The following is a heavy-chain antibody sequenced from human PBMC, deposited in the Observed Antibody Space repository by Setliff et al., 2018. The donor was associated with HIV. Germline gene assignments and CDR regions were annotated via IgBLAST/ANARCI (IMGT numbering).Heavy chain of an antibody. CDR1: GGSISSHY. D-gene: IGHD5-18*01. V-gene: IGHV4-59*11. J-gene: IGHJ4*02. Sequence: SETLSLTCTVSGGSISSHYWSWIRQPPGKGLEWIGYIFYSGSTNYNPSLKSRVTISVDTSKNQFSLKLNSVTAADTAVYFCARGGVQLRLPLFDYWGQGTLVTVSS. CDR2: IFYSGST. CDR3: ARGGVQLRLPLFDY.